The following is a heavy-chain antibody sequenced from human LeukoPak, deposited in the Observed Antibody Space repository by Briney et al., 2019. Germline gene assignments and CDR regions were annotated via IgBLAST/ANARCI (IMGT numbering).Heavy chain of an antibody. Sequence: GGSLSLSCAASGFTVSTNYMSGARQAPGKGLGWVLVIYSGGSTYYADSVKGRFTISRDNSKNTLYLQMNSLRAEDTAVYYCAREYYDFWSGYRWGQGTLVTVSS. CDR3: AREYYDFWSGYR. CDR1: GFTVSTNY. CDR2: IYSGGST. J-gene: IGHJ4*02. D-gene: IGHD3-3*01. V-gene: IGHV3-66*02.